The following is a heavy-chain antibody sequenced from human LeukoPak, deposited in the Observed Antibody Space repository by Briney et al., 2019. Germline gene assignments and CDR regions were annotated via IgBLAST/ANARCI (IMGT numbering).Heavy chain of an antibody. D-gene: IGHD3/OR15-3a*01. CDR1: GFTFSSYW. CDR2: INSDGSST. J-gene: IGHJ4*02. V-gene: IGHV3-74*01. CDR3: AKSFWTGTTGGCSDY. Sequence: GGSLRLSCAASGFTFSSYWMHWVRQAPGKGLVWVSRINSDGSSTSYADSVKGRFTISRDNAKNTMYLQMNSLRAEDTAVYYCAKSFWTGTTGGCSDYWGQGTLVTVSS.